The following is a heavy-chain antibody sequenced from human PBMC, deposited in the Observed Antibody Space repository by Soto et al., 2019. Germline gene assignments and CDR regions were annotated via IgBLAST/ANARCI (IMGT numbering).Heavy chain of an antibody. V-gene: IGHV5-10-1*03. CDR2: IAPVDSYT. CDR1: GYTFTNYW. J-gene: IGHJ4*02. Sequence: EVQLVQSGAEVKKPGESLRISCKGSGYTFTNYWITWVRQMPGKGLEWVGRIAPVDSYTHYNPSLQGHVTISADRSISTAYLQWSGLRASDTAIYYCARHYTSASAPLDSWGQGTLVTVSS. D-gene: IGHD3-10*01. CDR3: ARHYTSASAPLDS.